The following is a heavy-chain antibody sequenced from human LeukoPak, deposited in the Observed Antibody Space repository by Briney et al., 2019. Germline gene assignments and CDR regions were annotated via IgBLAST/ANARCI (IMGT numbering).Heavy chain of an antibody. CDR2: ISGSGGST. J-gene: IGHJ4*02. D-gene: IGHD3-9*01. CDR1: GFTFSSYA. V-gene: IGHV3-23*01. CDR3: AGIFTGYYTFPLPFDY. Sequence: PGGSLRLFCAASGFTFSSYAMSWVRQAPGKGLEWVSAISGSGGSTYYADSVKGRFTISRDNSKNTLYLQMNSLRAEDTAVYYCAGIFTGYYTFPLPFDYWGQGTLVTVSS.